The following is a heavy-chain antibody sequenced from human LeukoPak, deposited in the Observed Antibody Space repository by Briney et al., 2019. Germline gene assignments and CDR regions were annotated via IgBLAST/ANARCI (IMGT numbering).Heavy chain of an antibody. Sequence: GGSLRLSCAVSGFTVSSNYMSWVRQAPGKGLEWVSVTYSGGSTYYADSVKGRFTISRDNSKNTLYLQMSSLRAEDTAVYYCASCFRVNAFDIWGQGTMVTVSS. CDR1: GFTVSSNY. CDR3: ASCFRVNAFDI. D-gene: IGHD2-21*01. CDR2: TYSGGST. V-gene: IGHV3-66*01. J-gene: IGHJ3*02.